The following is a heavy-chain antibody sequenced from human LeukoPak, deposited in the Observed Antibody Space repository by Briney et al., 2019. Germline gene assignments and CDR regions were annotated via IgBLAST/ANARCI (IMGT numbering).Heavy chain of an antibody. J-gene: IGHJ4*02. V-gene: IGHV4-39*01. CDR1: GXSISSSSDY. CDR2: IYYSGST. Sequence: SQTLSLTWTVSGXSISSSSDYWGWIRQPPGKGLEWIGSIYYSGSTYYNPSLKSRVTISVDTSKNQFSLKLSSVTAADTAVYYCGGSSSWYMVDYWGQGTLVTVSS. D-gene: IGHD6-13*01. CDR3: GGSSSWYMVDY.